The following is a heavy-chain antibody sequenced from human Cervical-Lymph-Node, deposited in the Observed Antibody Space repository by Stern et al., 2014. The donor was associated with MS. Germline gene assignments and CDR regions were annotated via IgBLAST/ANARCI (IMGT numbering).Heavy chain of an antibody. D-gene: IGHD3-16*01. CDR1: GLTFRSYA. J-gene: IGHJ4*02. V-gene: IGHV3-30*04. CDR2: VSYDGSDK. CDR3: ARDLLNYDVRGHQYYFDY. Sequence: QVPLVQSGGSLVHPGGSLRLPCAVSGLTFRSYAMPWVRLAPGQGQALVSVVSYDGSDKYYEDSVKGRFTISRDNSKNTLSLQMNSLRAEDTAMYYCARDLLNYDVRGHQYYFDYWGQGTRVTVSS.